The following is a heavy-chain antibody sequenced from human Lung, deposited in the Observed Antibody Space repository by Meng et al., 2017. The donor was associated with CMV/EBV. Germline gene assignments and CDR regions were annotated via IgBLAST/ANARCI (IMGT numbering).Heavy chain of an antibody. D-gene: IGHD6-19*01. CDR3: ASFPPPGKQWLVTDY. CDR2: IYHSGST. J-gene: IGHJ4*02. V-gene: IGHV4-4*02. CDR1: GGSISSSNW. Sequence: QRQWPGPGLVKPSGTLSLTFSVSGGSISSSNWWSWVRQPPGKGLEWIGEIYHSGSTNYNPSLKSRVTISVDKSKNQFSLKLSSVTAADTAVYYCASFPPPGKQWLVTDYWGQGTLVTVSS.